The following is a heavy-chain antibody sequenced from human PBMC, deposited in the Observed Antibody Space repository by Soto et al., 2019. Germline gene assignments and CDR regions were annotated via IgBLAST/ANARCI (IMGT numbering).Heavy chain of an antibody. Sequence: QVQLVESGGGVVQPGTSQRLSCAASGFTLSRYGMHWVRRAPGKGLEWVAVTRYDGTREYYADSVKGRFTVSRDNSKNTLYLQMNSLRAEDTAVYYCANYNGDLNAWEYGGQGTPVTVSS. J-gene: IGHJ4*02. CDR1: GFTLSRYG. V-gene: IGHV3-33*06. CDR2: TRYDGTRE. CDR3: ANYNGDLNAWEY. D-gene: IGHD1-26*01.